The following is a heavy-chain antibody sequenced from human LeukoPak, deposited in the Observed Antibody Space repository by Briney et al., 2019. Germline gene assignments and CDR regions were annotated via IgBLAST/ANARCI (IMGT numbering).Heavy chain of an antibody. CDR1: GYTFTGYY. CDR3: ARRAGNYDILTGYYNPYYFDY. J-gene: IGHJ4*02. CDR2: INPNSGGT. Sequence: ASVKVSCKASGYTFTGYYMHWVRQAPGQGLEWMGWINPNSGGTNYAQKFQDRVTMTRDTSISTAYLQWSSLKASDTAMYYCARRAGNYDILTGYYNPYYFDYWGQGTLVTVSS. V-gene: IGHV1-2*02. D-gene: IGHD3-9*01.